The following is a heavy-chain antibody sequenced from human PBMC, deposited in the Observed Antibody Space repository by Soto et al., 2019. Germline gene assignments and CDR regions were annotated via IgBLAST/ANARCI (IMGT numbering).Heavy chain of an antibody. Sequence: PGGSLRLSCAASGFTFNSYDMHWVRQAPGKGLEWVAVIWYDGSNKYYADSVKGRFTISRDNSKNTMYLQMNSLRAEDTAVYYCARDCFEQLVYYYYGMDVWGQGTTVTVSS. CDR3: ARDCFEQLVYYYYGMDV. D-gene: IGHD6-13*01. CDR2: IWYDGSNK. CDR1: GFTFNSYD. J-gene: IGHJ6*02. V-gene: IGHV3-33*08.